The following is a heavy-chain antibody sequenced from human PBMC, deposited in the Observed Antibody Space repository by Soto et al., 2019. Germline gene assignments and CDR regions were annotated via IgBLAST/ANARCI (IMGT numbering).Heavy chain of an antibody. D-gene: IGHD6-13*01. V-gene: IGHV3-30*02. CDR2: IRYDASDK. CDR1: GFTFSRFN. CDR3: AKDGQQTSTFAVDI. Sequence: QVQLVESGGGVVKPGRSLRLSCAASGFTFSRFNMHWVRQAPGQGLEWVAFIRYDASDKYYVDSVKGRFTISRDNSKNMFYLQLNSLRAEDTALYYCAKDGQQTSTFAVDIWGQGTMVTVSS. J-gene: IGHJ3*02.